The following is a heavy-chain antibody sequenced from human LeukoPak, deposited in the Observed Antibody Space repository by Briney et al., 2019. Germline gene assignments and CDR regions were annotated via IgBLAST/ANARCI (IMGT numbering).Heavy chain of an antibody. CDR1: GYTFTSYG. CDR3: ARDRIAAAGTPNWFDP. D-gene: IGHD6-13*01. J-gene: IGHJ5*02. V-gene: IGHV1-18*01. CDR2: ISAYNGNT. Sequence: ASVKVSCKASGYTFTSYGISWVRQAPGQGLEWMGWISAYNGNTNYAQKLRGRVTMTTDTSTSTAYMELRSLRSDDTAVYYCARDRIAAAGTPNWFDPWGQGTLVTVSS.